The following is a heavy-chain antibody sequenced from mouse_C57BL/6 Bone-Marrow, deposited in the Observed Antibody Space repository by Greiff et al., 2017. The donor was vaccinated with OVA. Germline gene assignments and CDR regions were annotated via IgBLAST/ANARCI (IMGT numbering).Heavy chain of an antibody. D-gene: IGHD1-1*01. J-gene: IGHJ2*01. CDR1: GYTFTSYG. Sequence: VQLKESGAELVRPGSSVKMSCKTSGYTFTSYGINWVKQRPGQGLEWIGYIYLGNGYTEYNEKFKGKATLTSDTSSSTAYMQLSSLTSEDSAIYFCAREEGIYFDYWGQGTTLTVSS. CDR3: AREEGIYFDY. CDR2: IYLGNGYT. V-gene: IGHV1-58*01.